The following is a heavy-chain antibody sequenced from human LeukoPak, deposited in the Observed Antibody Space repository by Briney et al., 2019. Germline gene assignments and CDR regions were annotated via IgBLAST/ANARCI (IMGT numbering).Heavy chain of an antibody. V-gene: IGHV3-21*01. CDR2: ISGSGSSI. D-gene: IGHD3-22*01. J-gene: IGHJ3*02. CDR1: GFTFSSYT. Sequence: GGSLRLSCAASGFTFSSYTINWVRQAPGKGLQWVSSISGSGSSIYYADSVKGRFTVSRDNAKNSLSLQMNSLRAEDTAVYYCARDDYFDISGYYSDNAFDIWGRGTMVSVSS. CDR3: ARDDYFDISGYYSDNAFDI.